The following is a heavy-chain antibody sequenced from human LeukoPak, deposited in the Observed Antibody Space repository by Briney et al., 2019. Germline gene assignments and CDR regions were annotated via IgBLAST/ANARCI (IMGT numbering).Heavy chain of an antibody. CDR2: ISYSSGSTI. V-gene: IGHV3-9*01. J-gene: IGHJ6*04. CDR1: GFTFDEYA. Sequence: QTEGSLRPSCAASGFTFDEYAMHWVRQAPGKGLEWVSGISYSSGSTIYYADSVKGRFTISRDNAKNSLYLQMNSLRAEDTAVYYCAELGITMIGGVWGKGTTVTISS. D-gene: IGHD3-10*02. CDR3: AELGITMIGGV.